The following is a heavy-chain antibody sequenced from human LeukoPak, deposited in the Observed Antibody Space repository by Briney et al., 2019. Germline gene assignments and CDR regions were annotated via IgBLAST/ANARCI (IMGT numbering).Heavy chain of an antibody. D-gene: IGHD3-3*01. Sequence: GGSLRLSCAASGFTFSSYAMSWVRQAPGKGLEWVSAISGSGGSTYYADSVKGRFTISRDNSKNTLYLQMSSLRAEDTAVYYCAKGSRKIGIFGVVIRNWFDPWGQGTLVTVSS. CDR3: AKGSRKIGIFGVVIRNWFDP. CDR2: ISGSGGST. J-gene: IGHJ5*02. CDR1: GFTFSSYA. V-gene: IGHV3-23*01.